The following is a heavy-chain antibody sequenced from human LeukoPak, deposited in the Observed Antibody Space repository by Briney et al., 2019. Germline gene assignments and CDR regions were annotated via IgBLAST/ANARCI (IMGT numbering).Heavy chain of an antibody. D-gene: IGHD3-10*01. CDR1: GGSISSYY. Sequence: PSETLSLTCTVSGGSISSYYWSWIRQPPGKGLEWIGHIYYSGSTNYNPSLKSRVTISVDTSKNQFSLKLSSVTAADTAVYYCARATGVLWFGEYYGMDVWGQGTTVTVSS. CDR3: ARATGVLWFGEYYGMDV. J-gene: IGHJ6*02. CDR2: IYYSGST. V-gene: IGHV4-59*01.